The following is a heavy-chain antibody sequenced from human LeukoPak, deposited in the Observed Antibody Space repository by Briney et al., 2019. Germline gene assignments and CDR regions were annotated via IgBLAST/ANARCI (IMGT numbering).Heavy chain of an antibody. D-gene: IGHD3-10*01. J-gene: IGHJ6*03. Sequence: PSETLSLTCTVSGGSISSSSYYWGWIRQPPGKGLEWIGSIYYSGSTYYNPSLKSRVTISVDTSKNQFSLKLSSVTAADTAVYYCARYGSGSYGDYYYYMDVWGKGTTVTVSS. CDR3: ARYGSGSYGDYYYYMDV. V-gene: IGHV4-39*01. CDR2: IYYSGST. CDR1: GGSISSSSYY.